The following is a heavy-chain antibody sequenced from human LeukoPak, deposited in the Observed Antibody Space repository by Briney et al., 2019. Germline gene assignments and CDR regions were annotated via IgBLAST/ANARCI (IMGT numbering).Heavy chain of an antibody. D-gene: IGHD3-10*01. CDR3: ANLGSYYGSGSYENYYYCYMDV. Sequence: PGGSLRLSCAASGFTFSSYSMNWVRQAPGKGLEWVSSISSSSSYIYYADSVKGRFTISRDNAKNSLYLQMNSLRAEDTAVYYCANLGSYYGSGSYENYYYCYMDVWGKGTTVTISS. CDR2: ISSSSSYI. V-gene: IGHV3-21*01. CDR1: GFTFSSYS. J-gene: IGHJ6*03.